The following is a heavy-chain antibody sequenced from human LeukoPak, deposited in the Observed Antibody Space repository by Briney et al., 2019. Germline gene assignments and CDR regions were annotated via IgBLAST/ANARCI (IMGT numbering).Heavy chain of an antibody. V-gene: IGHV3-15*01. Sequence: GGSLRLSCAASGFTFSNTWMSWVRQAPGKGLEWVGRIKSKTDGETTDYAAPVKGRFTVSRDDSENTLYLQMNSLRAEDTAVYYCAHMAGMVWGLEYFQHWGQGTLVTVSS. CDR3: AHMAGMVWGLEYFQH. D-gene: IGHD2-8*01. CDR1: GFTFSNTW. J-gene: IGHJ1*01. CDR2: IKSKTDGETT.